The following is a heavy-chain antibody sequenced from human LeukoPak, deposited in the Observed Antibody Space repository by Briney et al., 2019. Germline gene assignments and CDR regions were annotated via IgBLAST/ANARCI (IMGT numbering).Heavy chain of an antibody. CDR1: GGTFSSYA. J-gene: IGHJ4*02. Sequence: ASVNVSFKASGGTFSSYAISWVRQAPGQGLEWMGGIIPIFGTANYAQKFQGRVTITADESTSTAYMELSSLRSEDTAVYYCARGWGITHFDYWGQGTLVTVSS. V-gene: IGHV1-69*13. CDR3: ARGWGITHFDY. CDR2: IIPIFGTA. D-gene: IGHD1-14*01.